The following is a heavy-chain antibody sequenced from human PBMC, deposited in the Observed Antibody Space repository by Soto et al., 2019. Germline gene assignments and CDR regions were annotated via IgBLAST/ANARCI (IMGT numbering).Heavy chain of an antibody. Sequence: ASVKVSCKASGYTFTSYGISWVRQAPGQGLEWMGIINPSGGSTSYAQKFQGRVTMTRDTSTSTVYMELSSLRSEDTAVYYCARTVSSSSLGYYYGMDVWGQGTTVTVSS. CDR3: ARTVSSSSLGYYYGMDV. CDR2: INPSGGST. V-gene: IGHV1-46*01. D-gene: IGHD3-22*01. CDR1: GYTFTSYG. J-gene: IGHJ6*02.